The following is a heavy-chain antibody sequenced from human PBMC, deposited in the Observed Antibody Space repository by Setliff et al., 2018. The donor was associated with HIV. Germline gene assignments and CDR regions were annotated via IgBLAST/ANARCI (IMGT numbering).Heavy chain of an antibody. Sequence: GASVKVSCKASGYSFTTYGVYWVRQAPGQGLEWMGWIGTQNGNTNYAQKFQGRVTMTTDTSASTVYMELSSLRSEDTALYYCAREARYQDRYYYYMDVWGKGTTVTVSS. CDR3: AREARYQDRYYYYMDV. J-gene: IGHJ6*03. CDR1: GYSFTTYG. CDR2: IGTQNGNT. V-gene: IGHV1-18*01. D-gene: IGHD1-20*01.